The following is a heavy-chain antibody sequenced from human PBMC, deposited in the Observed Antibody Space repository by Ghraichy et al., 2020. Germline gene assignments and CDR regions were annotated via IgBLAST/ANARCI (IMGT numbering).Heavy chain of an antibody. D-gene: IGHD5/OR15-5a*01. Sequence: SETLSLTCTVSGGSISSSDYYWGWIRQPPGKGLEWIGSIYYSGSTYYNPSLKSRVTISLDTSKNHFSLKVSSVTAADTAVYFCARHVYTNLYYYYYMDVGGKGTAVTVSS. CDR1: GGSISSSDYY. CDR3: ARHVYTNLYYYYYMDV. CDR2: IYYSGST. J-gene: IGHJ6*03. V-gene: IGHV4-39*07.